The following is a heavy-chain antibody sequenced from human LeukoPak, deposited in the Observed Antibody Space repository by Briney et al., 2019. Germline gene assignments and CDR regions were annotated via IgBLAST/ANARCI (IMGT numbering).Heavy chain of an antibody. CDR2: IYYTGST. Sequence: SETLSLTCTVSGGSISSFYWSWIRQPPGKGLEWIGYIYYTGSTNYNPSLKSRLTISVDTSKNQFSLKLSSVTAADTAVYYCARASETLRRFDPWGQGTLVTVSP. CDR3: ARASETLRRFDP. CDR1: GGSISSFY. J-gene: IGHJ5*02. V-gene: IGHV4-59*01.